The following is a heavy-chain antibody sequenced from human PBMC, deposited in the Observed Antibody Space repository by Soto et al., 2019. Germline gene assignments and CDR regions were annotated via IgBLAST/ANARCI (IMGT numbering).Heavy chain of an antibody. J-gene: IGHJ4*02. V-gene: IGHV3-15*07. Sequence: CAASGFTFSNAWMNWVRQPPGKGLEWVGRIKSKTDGGTTDYAAPVKGRFTISRDDSKNTPYLQMNSLKTEDTAVYYCTKDHGGYPDYWGQGTLVTVSS. CDR1: GFTFSNAW. CDR2: IKSKTDGGTT. CDR3: TKDHGGYPDY. D-gene: IGHD3-22*01.